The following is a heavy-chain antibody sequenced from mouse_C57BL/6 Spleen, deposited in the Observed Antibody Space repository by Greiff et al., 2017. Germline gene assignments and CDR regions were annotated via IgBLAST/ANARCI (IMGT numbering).Heavy chain of an antibody. D-gene: IGHD2-5*01. J-gene: IGHJ4*01. CDR3: ARANYSNYYYAMDD. Sequence: QVQLQQPGAELVKPGASVKLSCKASGYTFTSYWMQWVKQRPGQGLEWIGEIDPSDSYTNYNQKFKGKATLTVDTSSSTAYMQLSSLTSEDSAVYYCARANYSNYYYAMDDWGQGASVTVSS. CDR1: GYTFTSYW. V-gene: IGHV1-50*01. CDR2: IDPSDSYT.